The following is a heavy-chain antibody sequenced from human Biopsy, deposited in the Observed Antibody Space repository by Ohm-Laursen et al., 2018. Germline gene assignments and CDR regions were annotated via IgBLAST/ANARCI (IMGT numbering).Heavy chain of an antibody. CDR2: VNPKKGDT. V-gene: IGHV1-2*06. D-gene: IGHD2-21*02. CDR1: GYTFTDDQ. Sequence: AAVKISCKTTGYTFTDDQIHWVREAPGQGLEWMGLVNPKKGDTRYAQKFQGRVTMTSDVSVATAYMELTGLTSDDTAVYFCSREQHYYSAWGQGTLVTVSP. CDR3: SREQHYYSA. J-gene: IGHJ5*02.